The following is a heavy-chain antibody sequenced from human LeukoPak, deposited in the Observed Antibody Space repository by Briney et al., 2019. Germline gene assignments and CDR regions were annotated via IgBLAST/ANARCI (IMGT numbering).Heavy chain of an antibody. CDR1: GFTFSSYW. CDR3: AGVWGPSSAWPWAFEY. D-gene: IGHD6-13*01. Sequence: GGSLRLSCGVSGFTFSSYWMHWVRQASGKGLVWVSRSNSDGSSTRYADSVKGRFTISRDNAKNTLYLQMSGLRPEDTALYYCAGVWGPSSAWPWAFEYWGQGTLVTVSS. J-gene: IGHJ4*02. V-gene: IGHV3-74*01. CDR2: SNSDGSST.